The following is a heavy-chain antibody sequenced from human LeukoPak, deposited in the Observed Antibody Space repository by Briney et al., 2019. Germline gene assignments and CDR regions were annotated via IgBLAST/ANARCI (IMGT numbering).Heavy chain of an antibody. D-gene: IGHD6-13*01. J-gene: IGHJ5*02. Sequence: GGFLRLSCAASGFIFSNYALMWVRQAPGKGLEWVSSITGRGDETFYADSVKGRFSLSRDNSKNMLYLQMYSLGAKDTAIYYCAKGAAAGLVDWFDPWGQGTLVTVSS. CDR1: GFIFSNYA. CDR2: ITGRGDET. V-gene: IGHV3-23*01. CDR3: AKGAAAGLVDWFDP.